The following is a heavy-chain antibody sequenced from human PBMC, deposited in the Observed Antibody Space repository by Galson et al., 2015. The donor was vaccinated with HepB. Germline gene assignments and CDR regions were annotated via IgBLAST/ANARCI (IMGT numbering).Heavy chain of an antibody. Sequence: CAISGDSVSSSNGGWTWIRQSPSRGLEWLGRACYASTGQRDYAEIVRHPITTNPDTTRNQVSLLLSSVTPEDTAVYYCTRRVAGNGWLDPWGQGTLVTVSS. V-gene: IGHV6-1*01. D-gene: IGHD2-8*01. CDR1: GDSVSSSNGG. CDR3: TRRVAGNGWLDP. CDR2: ACYASTGQR. J-gene: IGHJ5*02.